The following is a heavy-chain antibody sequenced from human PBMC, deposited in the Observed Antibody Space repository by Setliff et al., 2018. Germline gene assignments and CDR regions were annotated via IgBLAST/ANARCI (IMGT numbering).Heavy chain of an antibody. CDR2: IRPHNGNT. CDR3: ARGIYYFDIMGDP. J-gene: IGHJ5*02. Sequence: ASVKVSCKASGYTFTGHYIHWVRQAPGQGLEWMGWIRPHNGNTAYAQKFQDRVILTTDTSTTTVYMELRSLRSDDTAVYYCARGIYYFDIMGDPWGQGTLVTVSS. CDR1: GYTFTGHY. D-gene: IGHD3-22*01. V-gene: IGHV1-18*04.